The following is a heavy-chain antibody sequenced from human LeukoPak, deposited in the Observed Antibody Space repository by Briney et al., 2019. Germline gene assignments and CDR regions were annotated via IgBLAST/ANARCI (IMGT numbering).Heavy chain of an antibody. J-gene: IGHJ3*02. CDR2: IYYSDSGAM. Sequence: SETLSLTCTVSGGPISRSSYYWGWIRQSPGKGLEWIGSIYYSDSGAMYYNPSLKSRVTMSADTSKNQFSLRVSSVTAADTAVYYCARRPPALGAFDIWGQGTMVSVSS. CDR3: ARRPPALGAFDI. CDR1: GGPISRSSYY. V-gene: IGHV4-39*01.